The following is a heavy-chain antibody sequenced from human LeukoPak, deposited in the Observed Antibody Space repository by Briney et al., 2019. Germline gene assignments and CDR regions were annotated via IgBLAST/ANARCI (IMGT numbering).Heavy chain of an antibody. CDR3: ARVGIAAAGIE. Sequence: SETLSLTCTVPGGSISNYYWSWIRQPPGKGLEWIGSMYHSGSTYYNASLKSRVTISVDTSKNQISLKLSSVTAADMAVYYCARVGIAAAGIEWGQGTLVTVSS. J-gene: IGHJ4*02. V-gene: IGHV4-38-2*02. D-gene: IGHD6-13*01. CDR2: MYHSGST. CDR1: GGSISNYY.